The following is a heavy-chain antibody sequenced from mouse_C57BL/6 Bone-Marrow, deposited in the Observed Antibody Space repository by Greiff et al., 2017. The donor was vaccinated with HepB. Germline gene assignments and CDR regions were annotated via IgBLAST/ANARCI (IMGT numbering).Heavy chain of an antibody. D-gene: IGHD1-3*01. Sequence: QVQLQQPGAELVKPGASVKLSCKASGYTFTSYWITWVKQRPGQGLEWIGDIYPGSGSTNYNEKFKGKATLTVDTSSSTAYMQLSSLTSEDSAVYYCARASVVYPYYYAMDYWGQGTSVTVSS. CDR3: ARASVVYPYYYAMDY. CDR1: GYTFTSYW. J-gene: IGHJ4*01. CDR2: IYPGSGST. V-gene: IGHV1-55*01.